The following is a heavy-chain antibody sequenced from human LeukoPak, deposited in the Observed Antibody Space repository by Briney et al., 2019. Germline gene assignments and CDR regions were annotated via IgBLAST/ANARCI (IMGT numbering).Heavy chain of an antibody. J-gene: IGHJ4*02. CDR3: ARVRADSSGHDIDY. D-gene: IGHD3-22*01. CDR1: GFTFSSYG. Sequence: SGGSLRLSCAASGFTFSSYGMHWVRQAPGEGLEWVAILWYDRSNEYYADSVKGRFTMSRDNSKNTLHLQMNSLRAEDTAVYYCARVRADSSGHDIDYWGQGTLVTVSS. V-gene: IGHV3-33*08. CDR2: LWYDRSNE.